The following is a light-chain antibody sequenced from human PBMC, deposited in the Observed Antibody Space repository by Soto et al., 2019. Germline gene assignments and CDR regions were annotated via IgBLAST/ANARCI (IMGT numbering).Light chain of an antibody. V-gene: IGLV2-14*01. CDR2: DVS. Sequence: QSALTQPASVSGSPGQSITISCTGTSSDVGGYNYVSWYQQHPGKAPKLMIYDVSNRPSGVSNRFSGSKSGNTASLTISGLQAEDEADYYCSSYRSSSTYVVFGAGTKLTVL. CDR3: SSYRSSSTYVV. CDR1: SSDVGGYNY. J-gene: IGLJ2*01.